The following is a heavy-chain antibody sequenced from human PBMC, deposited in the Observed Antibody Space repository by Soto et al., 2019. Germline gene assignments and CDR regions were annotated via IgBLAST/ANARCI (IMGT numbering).Heavy chain of an antibody. CDR1: GFTFSNYA. CDR2: ISYDGSNK. CDR3: ARPDLEGGSYPDY. D-gene: IGHD1-26*01. V-gene: IGHV3-30-3*01. J-gene: IGHJ4*02. Sequence: QVQLVESGGGVVQPGRSLRLSCAASGFTFSNYAMHWVRQAPGKGLEWVAVISYDGSNKYYADSVKGRFTISRDNSKNTVYLQKNSLRAEDTAMYYCARPDLEGGSYPDYRGQGTLVTVSS.